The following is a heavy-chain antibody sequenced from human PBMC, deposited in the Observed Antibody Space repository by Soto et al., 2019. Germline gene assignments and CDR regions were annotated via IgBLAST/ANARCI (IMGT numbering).Heavy chain of an antibody. Sequence: GGSLRLSCAASGFTFSSYAMSWVRQAPGKGLEWVSSIGGSGGNTYYADSVKGRFTISRDNSKNTLFLQMNRLRAEDTAEYYCARVVRYFDTPYGMDVWGHRTTVTVSS. CDR1: GFTFSSYA. D-gene: IGHD3-9*01. CDR3: ARVVRYFDTPYGMDV. V-gene: IGHV3-23*01. J-gene: IGHJ6*02. CDR2: IGGSGGNT.